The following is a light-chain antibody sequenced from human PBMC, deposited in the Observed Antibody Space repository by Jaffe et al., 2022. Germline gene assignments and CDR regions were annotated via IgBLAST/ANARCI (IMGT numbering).Light chain of an antibody. Sequence: DIVMTQSPDSLAVSLGERATINCKSSQSVLYSSNNKNYLAWYQQKPGQPPKLLIYWASTRASGVPDRFSGSGSATDFTLTISSLQAEDVAVYYCQQYYSTSVTFGGGTKVEIK. CDR1: QSVLYSSNNKNY. CDR2: WAS. V-gene: IGKV4-1*01. CDR3: QQYYSTSVT. J-gene: IGKJ4*01.